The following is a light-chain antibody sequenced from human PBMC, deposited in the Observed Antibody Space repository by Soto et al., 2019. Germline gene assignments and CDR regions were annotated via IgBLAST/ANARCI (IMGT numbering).Light chain of an antibody. CDR1: QSVSSSY. CDR2: GAS. J-gene: IGKJ1*01. CDR3: QQYGSSLTWT. Sequence: EIVLTQSPGTLSLSPGERATLSCRASQSVSSSYLAWYQQKPGQAPRLLIYGASSRATGIPDRLSGSGSGTDFTLTISRLEPEDFPVYYYQQYGSSLTWTFGQGTNVEIK. V-gene: IGKV3-20*01.